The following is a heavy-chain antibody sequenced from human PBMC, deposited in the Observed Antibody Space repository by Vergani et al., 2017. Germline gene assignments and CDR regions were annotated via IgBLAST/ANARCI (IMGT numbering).Heavy chain of an antibody. V-gene: IGHV5-51*01. J-gene: IGHJ4*02. D-gene: IGHD3-22*01. Sequence: EVQLVPSGAQVKKPGESLKISCKGSGYSFTSYWYGWVRQMPGKGLAWMGIIYPGDSDTRYSPSFQGQVTISADKSISTAYLQWSSLKASDTAMYYCARPGSGYYYGDEYYFDYWGQGTLVTVSS. CDR3: ARPGSGYYYGDEYYFDY. CDR2: IYPGDSDT. CDR1: GYSFTSYW.